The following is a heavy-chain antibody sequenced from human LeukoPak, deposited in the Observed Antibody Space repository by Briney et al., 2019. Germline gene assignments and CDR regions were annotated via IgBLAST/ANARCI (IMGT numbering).Heavy chain of an antibody. D-gene: IGHD3-22*01. CDR1: GYSFTTYW. J-gene: IGHJ4*02. V-gene: IGHV5-51*01. Sequence: GESLKISCQGSGYSFTTYWIGWVRQLPGKGLEWMGIIYPGDSDIKYSPSFQGQVTISADKSITTAYLQWSSLKASDTAMYYCARRTSYYDFDYWGQGTLVTVSS. CDR2: IYPGDSDI. CDR3: ARRTSYYDFDY.